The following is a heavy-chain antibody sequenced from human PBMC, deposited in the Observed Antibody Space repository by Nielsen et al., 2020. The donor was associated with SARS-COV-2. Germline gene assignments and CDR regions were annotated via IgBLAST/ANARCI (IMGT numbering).Heavy chain of an antibody. D-gene: IGHD6-13*01. Sequence: GESLKISCAASGFTFSNFAMSWVRQAAGKGLEWVSAISGSGGSTYYADSVKGRFTISRDNSKNTLYLQMNSLRAEDTAVYYCAKFPYADSSSWRGYFDYWGQGTLVTVSS. CDR2: ISGSGGST. CDR3: AKFPYADSSSWRGYFDY. V-gene: IGHV3-23*01. CDR1: GFTFSNFA. J-gene: IGHJ4*02.